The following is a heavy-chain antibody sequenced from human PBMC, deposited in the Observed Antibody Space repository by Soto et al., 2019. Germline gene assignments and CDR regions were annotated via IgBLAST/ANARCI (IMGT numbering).Heavy chain of an antibody. CDR2: ISYNSGSI. V-gene: IGHV3-9*01. Sequence: VQLVESGGGLVQPGQSLRLSCAASGFTFDDYARHWVRQAPGKGLEWVSGISYNSGSIGYAASVKGRFTISRDNAKNSLYLHMSSPRPEDTAFYYCTNGAPYHTGADYWGQGTLVTVSS. CDR1: GFTFDDYA. J-gene: IGHJ4*02. D-gene: IGHD1-1*01. CDR3: TNGAPYHTGADY.